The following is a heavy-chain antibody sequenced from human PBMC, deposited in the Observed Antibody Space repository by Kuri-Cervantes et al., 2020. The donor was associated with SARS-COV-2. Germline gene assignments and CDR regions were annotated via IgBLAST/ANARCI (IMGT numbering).Heavy chain of an antibody. Sequence: SQTLSLTCAVYGGSFSGYYWSWIRQPPGKGLEWIGEINHSGSTNYNPSLKSRVTISVDTSKNQFSLKLSSVTAADTAVYYCARGSPYCSSTSCYMEVYYFDYWGQGTLVTVSS. CDR1: GGSFSGYY. D-gene: IGHD2-2*02. CDR3: ARGSPYCSSTSCYMEVYYFDY. V-gene: IGHV4-34*01. CDR2: INHSGST. J-gene: IGHJ4*02.